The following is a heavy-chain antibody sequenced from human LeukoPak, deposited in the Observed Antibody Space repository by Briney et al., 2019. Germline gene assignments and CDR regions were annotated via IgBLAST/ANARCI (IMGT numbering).Heavy chain of an antibody. V-gene: IGHV3-7*01. CDR3: AADRKVGTWDPRFDY. J-gene: IGHJ4*02. CDR2: INQGGSET. Sequence: GGSLRLSCAASGFPFTNYWMIWVREAPGKRPEWVGNINQGGSETNYVDSVKGRFNISRDNAKTSLFLQMNSQRAEDTAVYYCAADRKVGTWDPRFDYWSQGALVTVSS. D-gene: IGHD4-23*01. CDR1: GFPFTNYW.